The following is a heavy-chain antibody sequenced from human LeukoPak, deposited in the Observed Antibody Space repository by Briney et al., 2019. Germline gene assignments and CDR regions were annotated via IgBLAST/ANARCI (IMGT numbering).Heavy chain of an antibody. D-gene: IGHD5-18*01. CDR2: IYYSGST. Sequence: PSETLSLTCTVSGGSISSGSYYWSWIRQPPGKGLEWIGYIYYSGSTNYNPSLKSRVTISVDTSKNQFSLKLSSVTAADTAVYYCARHRYSYGSPVDYWGQGTLVTVSS. V-gene: IGHV4-61*01. CDR1: GGSISSGSYY. J-gene: IGHJ4*02. CDR3: ARHRYSYGSPVDY.